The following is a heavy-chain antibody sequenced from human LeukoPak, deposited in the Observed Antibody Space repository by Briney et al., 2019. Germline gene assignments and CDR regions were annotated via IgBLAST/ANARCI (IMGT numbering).Heavy chain of an antibody. J-gene: IGHJ5*02. D-gene: IGHD5-18*01. V-gene: IGHV1-69*05. Sequence: ASVKVSCKASGGTFSSYAISWVRQAPGQGLEWLGGIISISPTANYAQKFQDRVTVNMDESTTTAFMELSSLRSDDTAVYYCARGRVSGTTLVTWFDTWGQGTLVTVSS. CDR2: IISISPTA. CDR3: ARGRVSGTTLVTWFDT. CDR1: GGTFSSYA.